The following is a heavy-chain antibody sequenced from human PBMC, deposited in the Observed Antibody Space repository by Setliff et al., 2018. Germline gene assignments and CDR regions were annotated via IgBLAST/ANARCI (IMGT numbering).Heavy chain of an antibody. J-gene: IGHJ4*02. CDR2: VYHSGSS. D-gene: IGHD3-16*01. CDR1: GYPISRGFY. Sequence: PSETLSLTCTVSGYPISRGFYWGWIRQSPGKGLEWIGSVYHSGSSYQNPSLRSRIAVSVDTSKNQFSLRLNSVTAADTALYFCARAAARAEYSDTSAYLPFDFWGLGTLVTVSS. CDR3: ARAAARAEYSDTSAYLPFDF. V-gene: IGHV4-38-2*02.